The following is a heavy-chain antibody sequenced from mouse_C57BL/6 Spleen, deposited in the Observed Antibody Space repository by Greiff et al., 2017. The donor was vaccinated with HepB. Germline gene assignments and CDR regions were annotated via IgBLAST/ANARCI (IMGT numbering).Heavy chain of an antibody. V-gene: IGHV1-80*01. J-gene: IGHJ2*01. CDR1: GYAFSSYW. Sequence: VKLQESGAELVKPGASVKISCKASGYAFSSYWMNWVKQRPGKGLEWIGQIYPGDGDTNYNGKFKGKATLTADKSSSTAYMQLSSLTSEDSAVYFCARRENGDFDYWGQGTTLTVSS. CDR3: ARRENGDFDY. CDR2: IYPGDGDT.